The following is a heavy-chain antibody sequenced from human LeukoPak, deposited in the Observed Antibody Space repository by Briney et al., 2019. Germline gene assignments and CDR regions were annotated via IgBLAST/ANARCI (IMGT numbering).Heavy chain of an antibody. CDR1: GYTFTGYY. Sequence: ASVTVSCKASGYTFTGYYMHWVRQAPGQGLEWMGWINPNSGGTNYAQKLQGRVTMTTDTSTSTAYMELRSLRSDDTAVYYCARESIWAGSSWSYVDYWGQGTLVTVSS. CDR2: INPNSGGT. D-gene: IGHD6-13*01. J-gene: IGHJ4*02. CDR3: ARESIWAGSSWSYVDY. V-gene: IGHV1-2*02.